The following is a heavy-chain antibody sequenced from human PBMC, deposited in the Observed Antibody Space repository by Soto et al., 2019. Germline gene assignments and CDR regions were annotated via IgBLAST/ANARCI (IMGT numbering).Heavy chain of an antibody. D-gene: IGHD2-8*02. J-gene: IGHJ4*02. CDR2: IWSDGSHK. CDR3: ARASGPFDY. CDR1: GFTFSVYG. V-gene: IGHV3-33*01. Sequence: QVQLVESGGGVVQPGRSLRLSCAASGFTFSVYGIHWVRQAPGKGLEWVAVIWSDGSHKYYADSVKGRFSISRDNSKNTLHLQMNSLRAEDTAVYYCARASGPFDYWGQGTLVTVSS.